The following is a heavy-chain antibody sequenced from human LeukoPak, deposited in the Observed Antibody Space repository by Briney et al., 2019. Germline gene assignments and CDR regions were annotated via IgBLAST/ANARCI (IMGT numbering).Heavy chain of an antibody. V-gene: IGHV4-39*01. CDR1: GGSISSGSHF. Sequence: SETLSLSCTVSGGSISSGSHFWGWIRQPPGKGLEWIGTVYYSGNSYYSPALKNRVTISVDTSKNQFSLNLSSLTASDTAVYYCARRPWIATIYYFDSWGQGTLVTVSS. CDR2: VYYSGNS. D-gene: IGHD2-21*01. J-gene: IGHJ4*02. CDR3: ARRPWIATIYYFDS.